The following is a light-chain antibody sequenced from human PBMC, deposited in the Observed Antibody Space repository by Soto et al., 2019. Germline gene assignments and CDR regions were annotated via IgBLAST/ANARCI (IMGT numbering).Light chain of an antibody. CDR3: CSYAGSPLYV. V-gene: IGLV2-11*01. J-gene: IGLJ1*01. CDR1: SSGVGGYNY. Sequence: QSALTQPRSVSGSPGQSVTISCTGTSSGVGGYNYVSWYQQHPGKAPKLMIYDVSKRPSGVPDRFSGSKSGNTASLTISGLQAEDEADYYCCSYAGSPLYVFGTGTKVTVL. CDR2: DVS.